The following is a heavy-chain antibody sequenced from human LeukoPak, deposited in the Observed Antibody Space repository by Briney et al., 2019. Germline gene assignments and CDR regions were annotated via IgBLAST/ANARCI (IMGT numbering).Heavy chain of an antibody. CDR1: GYTFTSYA. Sequence: ASVKVSCKASGYTFTSYAMHWVRQAPGQRLEWMGWINAGNGNTKYSQKFQGRVTITRDTSASTAYMELSSLRSEDTAVYYCARDQYYYDSSGYYTQYYFDYWGQGTLVTVSS. J-gene: IGHJ4*02. D-gene: IGHD3-22*01. CDR2: INAGNGNT. CDR3: ARDQYYYDSSGYYTQYYFDY. V-gene: IGHV1-3*01.